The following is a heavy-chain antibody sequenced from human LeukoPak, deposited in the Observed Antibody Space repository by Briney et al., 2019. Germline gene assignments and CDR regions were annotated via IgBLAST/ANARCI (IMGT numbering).Heavy chain of an antibody. V-gene: IGHV4-34*01. D-gene: IGHD3-10*01. CDR2: INHSGST. Sequence: SETLSLTCAVYGGSFSGYYWSWIRQPPGKGLEWIGEINHSGSTNYNPSLKSRVTISVDTSKNQFSLKLSSVTAADTAVYYCARRFKVRYGAGKLDYWGQGTLVTVSS. J-gene: IGHJ4*02. CDR3: ARRFKVRYGAGKLDY. CDR1: GGSFSGYY.